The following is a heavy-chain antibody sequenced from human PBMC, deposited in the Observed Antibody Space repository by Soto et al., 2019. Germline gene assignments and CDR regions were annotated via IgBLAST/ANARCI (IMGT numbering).Heavy chain of an antibody. CDR2: ISCCGGSA. Sequence: EVQLLESGGGVVQPGGSLRLSCVASGFNFKKFAMAWVRQAAGEGLEWVSGISCCGGSASYADSVKGRFSIARDDSKNTVSLHLNSLRVEDTAQYYCAKADGQQWLIPHLDHWGQGTLVTVS. CDR3: AKADGQQWLIPHLDH. V-gene: IGHV3-23*01. D-gene: IGHD6-19*01. CDR1: GFNFKKFA. J-gene: IGHJ4*02.